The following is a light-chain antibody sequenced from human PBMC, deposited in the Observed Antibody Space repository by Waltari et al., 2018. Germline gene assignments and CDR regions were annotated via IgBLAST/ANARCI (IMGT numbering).Light chain of an antibody. CDR2: EGS. J-gene: IGLJ1*01. V-gene: IGLV2-8*01. CDR3: TSDGSSNDFYV. CDR1: TTNFGGYRA. Sequence: QSALTQPPPASGSPGQSVTISCTATTTNFGGYRAVSWYRQHPGKAPKPILYEGSKRPSGVPDRFSGSKCGNTASLAVSGLQAEDEADYFCTSDGSSNDFYVFGTGTKVTVL.